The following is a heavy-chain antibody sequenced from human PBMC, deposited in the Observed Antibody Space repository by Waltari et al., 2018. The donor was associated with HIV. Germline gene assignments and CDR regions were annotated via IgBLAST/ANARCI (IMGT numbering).Heavy chain of an antibody. CDR1: GGSVSTRSYF. CDR3: ARHALRVGAAYWNFDL. V-gene: IGHV4-39*01. J-gene: IGHJ2*01. CDR2: IYYTGRA. Sequence: QLQLQDRGPGLVKPSAALSLTCTVSGGSVSTRSYFWGWIRQPPGEGLEWIGRIYYTGRAYYNPSLKSRVTISVDTSKNQFSLKVTSVTAADTAVYYCARHALRVGAAYWNFDLWGRGTLVTVSS. D-gene: IGHD1-26*01.